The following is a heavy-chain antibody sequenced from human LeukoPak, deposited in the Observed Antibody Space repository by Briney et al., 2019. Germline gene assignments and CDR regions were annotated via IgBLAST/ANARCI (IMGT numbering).Heavy chain of an antibody. CDR3: ARHYRSARIVVVPAAIGSFFNY. CDR1: GGSISSSSYY. Sequence: SETLSHTCTVSGGSISSSSYYWGWIRQPPGKGLEWIGSIYYSGSTYYNPSLKSRVTISVDTSKNQFSLKLSSVTAADTAVYYCARHYRSARIVVVPAAIGSFFNYWGQGTLVTVSS. J-gene: IGHJ4*02. D-gene: IGHD2-2*01. CDR2: IYYSGST. V-gene: IGHV4-39*01.